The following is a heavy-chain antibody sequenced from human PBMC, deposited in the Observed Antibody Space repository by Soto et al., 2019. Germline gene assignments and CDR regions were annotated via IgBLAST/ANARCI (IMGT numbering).Heavy chain of an antibody. J-gene: IGHJ6*03. Sequence: PSETLSLTCAVYGGSFSGYYWSWIRQPPGKGLEWIGEINHSGSTNYNPSLKSRVTISVDTSKNQFSLKLSSVTAADTAVYYCARVSTPPNWGGWANNYYYYMDVWGKGTTVTVSS. V-gene: IGHV4-34*01. D-gene: IGHD6-19*01. CDR1: GGSFSGYY. CDR3: ARVSTPPNWGGWANNYYYYMDV. CDR2: INHSGST.